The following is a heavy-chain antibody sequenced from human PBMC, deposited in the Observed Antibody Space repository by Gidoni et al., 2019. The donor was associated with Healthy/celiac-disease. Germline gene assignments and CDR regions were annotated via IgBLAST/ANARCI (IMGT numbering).Heavy chain of an antibody. D-gene: IGHD1-1*01. V-gene: IGHV3-73*01. Sequence: EVQLVESGGGLVPPGGSLKLSCAASGLTFSGSAMHWVRQASGKGLEWVGRIRSKANSYATAYAASVKGRFTISRDDSKNTAYLQMNSLKTEDTAVYYCTRPGTTGTTDYWGQGTLVTVSS. CDR1: GLTFSGSA. CDR2: IRSKANSYAT. CDR3: TRPGTTGTTDY. J-gene: IGHJ4*02.